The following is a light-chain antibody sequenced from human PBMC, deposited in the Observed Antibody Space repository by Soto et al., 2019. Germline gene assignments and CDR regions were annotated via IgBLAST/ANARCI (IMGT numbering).Light chain of an antibody. Sequence: QSVLTQPPSVSGAPGQRVTISCTGSSSNTGAGYDVHWYQQLPGTAPKLLIYGNSNRPSGVPDRFSGSKSGTSASLAITGLQAEDEADYYCQSYDSRVVFGGGTKLTVL. CDR1: SSNTGAGYD. CDR2: GNS. V-gene: IGLV1-40*01. J-gene: IGLJ2*01. CDR3: QSYDSRVV.